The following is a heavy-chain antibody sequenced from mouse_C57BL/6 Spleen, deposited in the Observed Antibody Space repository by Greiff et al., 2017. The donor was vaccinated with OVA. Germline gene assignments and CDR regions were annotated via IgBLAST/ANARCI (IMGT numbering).Heavy chain of an antibody. V-gene: IGHV1-82*01. Sequence: QVQLQQSGPELVKPGASVKISCKASGYAFSSSWMNWVKQRPGKGLEWIGRIYPGDGDTNYNGKFKGKATLTADKSSSTAYMQLSSRTSEDSAVYFCARATNWGLAYWGQGTTLTVSS. D-gene: IGHD4-1*01. CDR2: IYPGDGDT. CDR3: ARATNWGLAY. J-gene: IGHJ2*01. CDR1: GYAFSSSW.